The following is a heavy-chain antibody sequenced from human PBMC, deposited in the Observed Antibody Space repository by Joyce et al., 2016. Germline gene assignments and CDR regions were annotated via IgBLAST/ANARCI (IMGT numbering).Heavy chain of an antibody. CDR1: GYIFTTYW. D-gene: IGHD3-3*01. V-gene: IGHV5-51*01. J-gene: IGHJ6*02. Sequence: EVQLVQSGAEVKKPGESLKISCKGSGYIFTTYWIVWVRQMPGKGMELMWIIYPGDSDTRYSPSFQGQVTISVDKSIRTAYLQWSSLKASDTAMYFCASPGAGRSGPQVSNYGMDVWGQGTTVTVSS. CDR2: IYPGDSDT. CDR3: ASPGAGRSGPQVSNYGMDV.